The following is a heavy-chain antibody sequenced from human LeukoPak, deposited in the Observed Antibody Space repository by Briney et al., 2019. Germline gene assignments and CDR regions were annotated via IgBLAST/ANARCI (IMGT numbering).Heavy chain of an antibody. Sequence: PGGSLRLSCAASGFXFSDHAIDWVRQAPGKGLEWVGCIRNKANSYTTEYATSVQGRFTVSRDDSKNSLYLQMNSMKTEDTAVYYCTRLVGANDWGQGTLVTVSS. D-gene: IGHD1-26*01. CDR1: GFXFSDHA. CDR2: IRNKANSYTT. V-gene: IGHV3-72*01. J-gene: IGHJ4*02. CDR3: TRLVGAND.